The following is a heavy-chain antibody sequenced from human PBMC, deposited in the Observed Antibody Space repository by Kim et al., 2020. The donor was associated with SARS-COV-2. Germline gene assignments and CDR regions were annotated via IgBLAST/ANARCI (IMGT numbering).Heavy chain of an antibody. J-gene: IGHJ4*02. D-gene: IGHD6-19*01. V-gene: IGHV3-30*07. CDR3: ARDRGIAVAGTTYYFDY. Sequence: VKGRITISQDNSKNELYLQMNRLRAEDTAVYYCARDRGIAVAGTTYYFDYWGQGTLVTVSS.